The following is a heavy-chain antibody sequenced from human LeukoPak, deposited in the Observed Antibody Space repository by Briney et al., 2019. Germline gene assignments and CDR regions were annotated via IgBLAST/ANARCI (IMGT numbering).Heavy chain of an antibody. J-gene: IGHJ4*02. Sequence: PGGSLRLSCAASGFTFSDYYMGWIRQAPGKGLEWVSYISSSGSTIYYADSVKGRFTISRDNAKNSLYLQMNSLRAEDTAVYYCARGFFRSSWHPNFDYWGQGTLVTVSS. V-gene: IGHV3-11*01. CDR2: ISSSGSTI. CDR1: GFTFSDYY. CDR3: ARGFFRSSWHPNFDY. D-gene: IGHD6-13*01.